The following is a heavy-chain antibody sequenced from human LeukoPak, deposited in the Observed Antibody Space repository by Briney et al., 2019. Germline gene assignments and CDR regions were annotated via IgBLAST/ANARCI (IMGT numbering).Heavy chain of an antibody. V-gene: IGHV4-59*08. J-gene: IGHJ3*02. CDR2: IYYSGST. CDR1: GGSISSYY. Sequence: SETLSLTCTVSGGSISSYYWSWIRQPPGKGLEWIGYIYYSGSTSYNPSLKSRVTILVDTSKNQFSLKLSSVTAADTAVYYCARHERDATLDHAFDIWGQGIMVTVSS. CDR3: ARHERDATLDHAFDI. D-gene: IGHD5-24*01.